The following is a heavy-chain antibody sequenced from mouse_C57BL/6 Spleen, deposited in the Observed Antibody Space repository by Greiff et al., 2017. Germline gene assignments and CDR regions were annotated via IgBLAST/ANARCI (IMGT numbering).Heavy chain of an antibody. CDR3: ARGGTGTGYFDY. J-gene: IGHJ2*01. CDR1: GYSITSGYY. V-gene: IGHV3-6*01. D-gene: IGHD4-1*01. CDR2: ISYDGSN. Sequence: EVQRVESGPGLVKPSQSLSLTCSVTGYSITSGYYWNWIRQFPGNKLEWMGYISYDGSNNYNPSLKNRISITRDTSKNQFFLKLNSVTTEDTATYYCARGGTGTGYFDYWGQGTTLTVSS.